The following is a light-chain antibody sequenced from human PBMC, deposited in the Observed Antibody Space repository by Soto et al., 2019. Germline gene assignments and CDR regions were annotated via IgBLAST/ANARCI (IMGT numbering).Light chain of an antibody. V-gene: IGLV2-14*01. CDR2: EVS. CDR1: SSDVGGYNY. J-gene: IGLJ1*01. CDR3: SSYTAGGTI. Sequence: QSVLTQPPSASGSPGQSVTISCTGTSSDVGGYNYVSWYQQHPGKAPKLMIYEVSNRPSGVSNRFSGSKSGNTASLTISGLQAEDEADYYCSSYTAGGTIFGTGTKVTVL.